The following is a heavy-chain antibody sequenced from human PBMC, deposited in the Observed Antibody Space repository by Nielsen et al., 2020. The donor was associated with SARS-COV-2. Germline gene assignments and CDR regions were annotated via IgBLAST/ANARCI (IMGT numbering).Heavy chain of an antibody. CDR2: IKQDGSEK. V-gene: IGHV3-7*01. J-gene: IGHJ4*02. CDR3: AGDGPLGDFWSGYYAYYFDY. Sequence: WIRQPPGKGLEWVANIKQDGSEKYYVDSVKGRFTISRDNAKNSLYLQMNSLRAEDTAVYYCAGDGPLGDFWSGYYAYYFDYWGQGTLVTVSS. D-gene: IGHD3-3*01.